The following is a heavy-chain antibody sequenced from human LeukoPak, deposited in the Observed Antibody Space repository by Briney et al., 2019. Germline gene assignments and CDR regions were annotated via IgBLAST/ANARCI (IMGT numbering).Heavy chain of an antibody. D-gene: IGHD6-19*01. J-gene: IGHJ1*01. CDR3: ATDPVLGGFSSGQGYFRH. Sequence: SVKVSCKASGGTFSSYAISWVRQAPGQGLEWMGGIIPIFGTANYAQKFQGRVTITADESTSTAYMELSSLRSEDTAVYYCATDPVLGGFSSGQGYFRHWGQGTLVTVSS. V-gene: IGHV1-69*13. CDR1: GGTFSSYA. CDR2: IIPIFGTA.